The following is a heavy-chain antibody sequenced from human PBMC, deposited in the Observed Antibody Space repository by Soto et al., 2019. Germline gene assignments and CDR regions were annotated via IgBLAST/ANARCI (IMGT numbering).Heavy chain of an antibody. CDR3: ARVIRADSTSSNFYYYSGLDV. J-gene: IGHJ6*02. D-gene: IGHD6-6*01. V-gene: IGHV3-23*01. CDR2: ISGTASRT. Sequence: GGSLRLSCAGSGFTPTTTPLSWVRQPPGKGLEWVTTISGTASRTYYVDSVKGRFFISRDNSKDTLFLQMNSLRGEDTAIYYCARVIRADSTSSNFYYYSGLDVWGQGTTVTVSS. CDR1: GFTPTTTP.